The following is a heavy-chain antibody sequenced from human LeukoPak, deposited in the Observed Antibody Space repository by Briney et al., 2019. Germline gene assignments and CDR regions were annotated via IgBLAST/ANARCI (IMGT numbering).Heavy chain of an antibody. CDR3: ASQPPFYGSGSYYNEVDPYYFDY. J-gene: IGHJ4*02. CDR1: GGSISSSSYY. CDR2: IYYSGST. D-gene: IGHD3-10*01. Sequence: SETLSLTCTVSGGSISSSSYYWGWIRQPPGKGLEWIGSIYYSGSTYYNPSLKSRVTISVDTSKNQFSLKLSSVTAADTAVYYCASQPPFYGSGSYYNEVDPYYFDYWGQGTLVTVSS. V-gene: IGHV4-39*01.